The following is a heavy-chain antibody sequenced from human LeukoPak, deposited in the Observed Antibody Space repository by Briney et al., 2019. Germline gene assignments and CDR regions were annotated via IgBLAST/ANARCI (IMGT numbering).Heavy chain of an antibody. CDR2: LGTAGDT. CDR1: GFTLTNYA. CDR3: ARQSTPHGNFDY. V-gene: IGHV3-13*01. J-gene: IGHJ4*02. D-gene: IGHD5-24*01. Sequence: QAGGPLRLSCAASGFTLTNYAMHWVRQPAGEGLEWVSALGTAGDTFYPGSVKGRFSISRDNAKKSLFLQMNSLRVEDTAIYYCARQSTPHGNFDYWGQGTLVTVSS.